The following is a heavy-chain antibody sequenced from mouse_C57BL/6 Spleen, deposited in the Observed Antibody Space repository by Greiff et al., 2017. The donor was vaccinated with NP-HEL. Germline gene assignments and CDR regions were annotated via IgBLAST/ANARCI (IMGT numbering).Heavy chain of an antibody. CDR1: GYTFTDYY. CDR2: INPNNGGT. CDR3: ARSVLRNAMDY. Sequence: EVQLQQSGPELVKPGASVKISCKASGYTFTDYYMNWVKQSHGKSLEWIGDINPNNGGTSYNQKFKGKATLTVDKSSSTAYMELRSLTSEDSAVYYCARSVLRNAMDYWGQGTSVTVAS. D-gene: IGHD1-1*01. J-gene: IGHJ4*01. V-gene: IGHV1-26*01.